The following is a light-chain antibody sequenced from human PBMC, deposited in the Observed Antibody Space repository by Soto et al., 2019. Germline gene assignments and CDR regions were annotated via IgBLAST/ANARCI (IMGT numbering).Light chain of an antibody. CDR2: EVN. CDR1: SSDVGAYIY. V-gene: IGLV2-8*01. J-gene: IGLJ2*01. CDR3: ISYAGNHNLV. Sequence: QSALTQPPSASGSPGQSVTISCTGSSSDVGAYIYVSWYQQQPATAPKLIIYEVNQPPSGLPDCFSGTRSGNTAPLTVARLQPEDADYYYCISYAGNHNLVFGGGTKLTVL.